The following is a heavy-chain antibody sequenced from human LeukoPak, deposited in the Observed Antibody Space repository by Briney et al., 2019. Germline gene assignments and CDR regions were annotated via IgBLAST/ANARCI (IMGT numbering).Heavy chain of an antibody. CDR3: ANEGYGSGGLDY. CDR1: GGSISSSSYY. Sequence: SETLSLTCTVSGGSISSSSYYWGWIRQPPGKGLEWIGSIYYSGSTYYNPSLKSRVTISVDTSKNQFSLKLSSVTAADTAVYYCANEGYGSGGLDYWGQGTLVTVSS. CDR2: IYYSGST. V-gene: IGHV4-39*01. D-gene: IGHD3-10*01. J-gene: IGHJ4*02.